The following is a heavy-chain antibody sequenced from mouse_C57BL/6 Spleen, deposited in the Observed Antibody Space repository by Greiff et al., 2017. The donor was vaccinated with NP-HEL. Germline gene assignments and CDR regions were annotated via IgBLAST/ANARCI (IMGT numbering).Heavy chain of an antibody. J-gene: IGHJ2*01. V-gene: IGHV1-64*01. Sequence: VQLQQPGAELVKPGASVKLSCKASGYTFTSYWMHWVKQRPGQGLEWIGMIHPNSGSTNYNEKFKSKATLTVDKSSSTAYMQLSSRTSEDSAVYYCARKSANCLDYWGKGTTLTVSS. CDR2: IHPNSGST. CDR3: ARKSANCLDY. CDR1: GYTFTSYW.